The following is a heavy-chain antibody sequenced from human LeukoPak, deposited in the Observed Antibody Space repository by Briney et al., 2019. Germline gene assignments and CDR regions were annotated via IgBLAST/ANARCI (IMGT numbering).Heavy chain of an antibody. CDR2: ISSSSSYT. CDR1: GFTFSTYS. CDR3: ARDRDIHLFDP. Sequence: PGGSLRLSCAASGFTFSTYSMNWVRQAPGKGLEWVSSISSSSSYTYYADSVKGRFTISRDNAKNSLYLQMNSLRAEDTAVYYCARDRDIHLFDPWGQGTLVTVSS. D-gene: IGHD2-15*01. J-gene: IGHJ5*02. V-gene: IGHV3-21*01.